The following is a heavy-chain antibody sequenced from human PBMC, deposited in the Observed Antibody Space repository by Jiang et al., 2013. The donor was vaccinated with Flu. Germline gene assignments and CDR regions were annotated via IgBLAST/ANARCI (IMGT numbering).Heavy chain of an antibody. V-gene: IGHV4-59*08. D-gene: IGHD2-2*01. J-gene: IGHJ6*02. CDR2: IYSGGST. Sequence: TCSGSGGSISSYYWSWIRQPPGKGLEWIGYIYSGGSTNYNPSLKSRVTISIDTSKNQFSLKLRSVTAADTAVYYCARHGVVVIPAATRGHYGMDVWGQGTTVTVSS. CDR1: GGSISSYY. CDR3: ARHGVVVIPAATRGHYGMDV.